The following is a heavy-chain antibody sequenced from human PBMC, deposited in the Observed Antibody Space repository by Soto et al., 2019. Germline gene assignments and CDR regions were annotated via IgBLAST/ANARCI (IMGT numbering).Heavy chain of an antibody. J-gene: IGHJ4*02. CDR3: TTDWGIGARPLCDQ. D-gene: IGHD6-6*01. Sequence: EVHLVASGGALVKPGGSLRLSCAASGFTFSSAWMGWVRQAPGKGLEWVGRSKSKSAGGTTDHSAPVKGRFAISRDDSKNTLFLQMNFLTVEDTAVYYCTTDWGIGARPLCDQWGLGTLVTVSS. CDR1: GFTFSSAW. V-gene: IGHV3-15*02. CDR2: SKSKSAGGTT.